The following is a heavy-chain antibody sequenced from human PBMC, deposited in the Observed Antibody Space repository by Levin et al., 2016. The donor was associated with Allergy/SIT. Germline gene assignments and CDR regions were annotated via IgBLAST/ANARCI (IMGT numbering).Heavy chain of an antibody. D-gene: IGHD2-15*01. J-gene: IGHJ4*02. CDR3: ARRMVVSPSY. V-gene: IGHV3-69-1*02. Sequence: VRQAPGKGLEWVSSISSSSYIYYADSVKGRFTISRDNAKNSLYLQMNSLRAEDTAVYYCARRMVVSPSYWGQGTLVTVSS. CDR2: ISSSSYI.